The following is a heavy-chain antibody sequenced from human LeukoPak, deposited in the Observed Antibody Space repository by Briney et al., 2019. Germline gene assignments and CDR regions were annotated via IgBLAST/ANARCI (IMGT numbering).Heavy chain of an antibody. J-gene: IGHJ4*02. CDR2: VYYSGST. CDR1: GGSMSSYY. Sequence: SETLSLTCTVSGGSMSSYYWTWIRQPPGKGLEWIGYVYYSGSTNYNPSLKSRVTMSVDTSKTQFSLKLNSVTAADTAVYYCARGSRMATFFSYFDYWGQGTLVTVSS. V-gene: IGHV4-59*01. D-gene: IGHD5-24*01. CDR3: ARGSRMATFFSYFDY.